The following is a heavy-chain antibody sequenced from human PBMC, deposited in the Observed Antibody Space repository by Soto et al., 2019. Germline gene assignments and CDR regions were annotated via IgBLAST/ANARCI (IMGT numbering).Heavy chain of an antibody. D-gene: IGHD1-26*01. J-gene: IGHJ5*02. CDR2: ISGSGNST. CDR3: ARDVWELLRGFDP. CDR1: GFTFSNYA. Sequence: EVQLLESGGGLVQPGGSLRLSCAVSGFTFSNYAMSWVRQAPGEGLGCVSAISGSGNSTNYADSVKGRFTISRDNSKNTVYLQRNSLRAEDTAVYYCARDVWELLRGFDPWGQGTLVTVSS. V-gene: IGHV3-23*01.